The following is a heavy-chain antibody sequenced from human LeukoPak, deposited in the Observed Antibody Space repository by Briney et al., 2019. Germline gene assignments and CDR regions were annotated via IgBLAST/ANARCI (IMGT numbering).Heavy chain of an antibody. CDR3: ATDREGDPSAYYLV. D-gene: IGHD3-22*01. CDR1: GFTFNIFA. Sequence: GGSLRLSCATSGFTFNIFAMSWVRQAPGKGPEWVAVIGGGETYYTDSVKGRFIISRDNSKSTVSLQMNSLRPEDTAVYYCATDREGDPSAYYLVGGQGTLITVSS. J-gene: IGHJ4*02. CDR2: IGGGET. V-gene: IGHV3-23*03.